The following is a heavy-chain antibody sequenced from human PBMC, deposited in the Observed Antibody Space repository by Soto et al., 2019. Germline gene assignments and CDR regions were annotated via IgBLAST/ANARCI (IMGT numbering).Heavy chain of an antibody. Sequence: ASVNVSCKASGYTFTTYGISWVRQAPGQGLEWMGWISAYNGNTNYAQKLQGRVTMTTDTSTSTAYMELRSLRSDDTAVYYCARVNRVTAYLVYWGQGALVTVSS. J-gene: IGHJ4*02. V-gene: IGHV1-18*01. CDR3: ARVNRVTAYLVY. CDR2: ISAYNGNT. CDR1: GYTFTTYG. D-gene: IGHD3-9*01.